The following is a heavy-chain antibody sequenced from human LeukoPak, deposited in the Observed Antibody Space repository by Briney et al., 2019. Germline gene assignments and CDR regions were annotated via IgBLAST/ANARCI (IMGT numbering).Heavy chain of an antibody. Sequence: ASVKVSRKASGYIFSDYYMHWVRQAPGQGLEWLGLINPKSGAADYAQQFRGRVTMTRDTSINTDYMEMKRVTSDDTAVYYCARGAEAETSPLDFWGQGTLVIVS. D-gene: IGHD6-13*01. CDR2: INPKSGAA. V-gene: IGHV1-2*02. J-gene: IGHJ4*02. CDR3: ARGAEAETSPLDF. CDR1: GYIFSDYY.